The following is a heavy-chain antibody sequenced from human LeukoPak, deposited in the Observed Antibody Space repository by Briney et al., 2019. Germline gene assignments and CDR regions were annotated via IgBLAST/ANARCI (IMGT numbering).Heavy chain of an antibody. CDR2: SSAYNGNT. V-gene: IGHV1-18*01. CDR1: GYTFTSFC. J-gene: IGHJ4*02. CDR3: TRDLGVDTTMIFFDY. Sequence: ASVKVSCKASGYTFTSFCISWVRQAPGQGLEWMGWSSAYNGNTNYAQKFQGRVTMTTDTSTSTAYMEVRSLRSDDTAVYYCTRDLGVDTTMIFFDYWGQGSLVTVSS. D-gene: IGHD5-18*01.